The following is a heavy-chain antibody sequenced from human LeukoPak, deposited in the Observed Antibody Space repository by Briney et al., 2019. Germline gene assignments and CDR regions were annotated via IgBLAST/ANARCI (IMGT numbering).Heavy chain of an antibody. CDR1: GFTFSNYD. Sequence: GGSLRLSCAASGFTFSNYDVHWVREAPGKGLEWVAVIWYDGSNKYYVDSVKGRFTISRDISKNTLYLQMNSLSAGDTAVYYCARHGYNYGFDYWGQGTLVTVSS. CDR3: ARHGYNYGFDY. D-gene: IGHD5-24*01. J-gene: IGHJ4*02. CDR2: IWYDGSNK. V-gene: IGHV3-33*01.